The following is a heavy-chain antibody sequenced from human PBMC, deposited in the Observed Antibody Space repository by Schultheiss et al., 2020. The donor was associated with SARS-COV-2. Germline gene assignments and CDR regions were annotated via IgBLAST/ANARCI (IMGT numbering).Heavy chain of an antibody. CDR1: GGSISSYY. V-gene: IGHV4-59*01. Sequence: SETLSLTCTVSGGSISSYYWSWIRQPPGKGLEWIGYIYYSGSPNYNPSLKSRVTISLDASKNQFSLHLSSVTAADTAVYYCARGSALGGRRWFDPWGQGTLVTVSS. CDR2: IYYSGSP. CDR3: ARGSALGGRRWFDP. J-gene: IGHJ5*02. D-gene: IGHD2-15*01.